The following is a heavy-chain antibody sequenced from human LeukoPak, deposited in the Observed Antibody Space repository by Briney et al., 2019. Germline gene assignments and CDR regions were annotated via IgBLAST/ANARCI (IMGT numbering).Heavy chain of an antibody. V-gene: IGHV3-23*01. J-gene: IGHJ5*02. CDR2: ISGSGGST. CDR3: AKDQSVVANPNSWFDP. CDR1: GFTFSSYA. Sequence: GGSLRLSCAASGFTFSSYAMSWVRQAPGKGLEWVSAISGSGGSTYYADSVKGRFTICRDNSKNTLYLQMNSLRAEDTAVYYCAKDQSVVANPNSWFDPWGQGTLVTVSS. D-gene: IGHD2-15*01.